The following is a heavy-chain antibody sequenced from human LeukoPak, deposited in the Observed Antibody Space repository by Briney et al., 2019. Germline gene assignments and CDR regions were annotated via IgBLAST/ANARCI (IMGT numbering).Heavy chain of an antibody. Sequence: PSETLFLTCTVSGGSISSYYWSWIRQPPGKGLEWIGYIYYSGSTNYNPSLKSRVTISVDTSKNQFSLKLSSVTAADTAVYYCARHPSGYSYGRDWGQGTLVTVSS. D-gene: IGHD5-18*01. CDR3: ARHPSGYSYGRD. J-gene: IGHJ4*02. CDR1: GGSISSYY. CDR2: IYYSGST. V-gene: IGHV4-59*08.